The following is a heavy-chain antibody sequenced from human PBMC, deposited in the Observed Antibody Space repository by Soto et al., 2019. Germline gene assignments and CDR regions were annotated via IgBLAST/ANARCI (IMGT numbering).Heavy chain of an antibody. CDR1: GLSLSDYA. J-gene: IGHJ4*02. D-gene: IGHD2-21*02. CDR3: AKLRRDCYSPLDF. V-gene: IGHV3-23*01. Sequence: GGSLRLSCAASGLSLSDYAMSWVRQTAGKGLEWVSCITSGAGNTYYAGSVKGRFTISRDFSTDTLFLQMNSLRPEDTAVYYCAKLRRDCYSPLDFWGQGTLVTVSS. CDR2: ITSGAGNT.